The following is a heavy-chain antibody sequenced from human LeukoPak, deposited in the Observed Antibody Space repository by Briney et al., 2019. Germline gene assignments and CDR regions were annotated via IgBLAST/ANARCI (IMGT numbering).Heavy chain of an antibody. V-gene: IGHV1-69*04. J-gene: IGHJ4*02. D-gene: IGHD3-22*01. Sequence: GASVKVSCKASGGTFSSYAISWVRQAPRQGLEWMGRIIPIFGIANYAQKFQGRVTITADKSTSTAYMELSSLRSEDTAVYYCARVGGHYYDSSLFDYWGQGTLVAVSS. CDR3: ARVGGHYYDSSLFDY. CDR2: IIPIFGIA. CDR1: GGTFSSYA.